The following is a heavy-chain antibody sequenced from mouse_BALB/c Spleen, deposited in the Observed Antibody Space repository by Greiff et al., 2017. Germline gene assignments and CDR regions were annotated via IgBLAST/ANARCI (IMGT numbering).Heavy chain of an antibody. CDR3: TRGDYEGYFDY. D-gene: IGHD2-4*01. CDR1: GYTFTSYY. Sequence: VQLQESGAELVKPGASVKLSCKASGYTFTSYYMYWVKQRPGQGLEWIGEINPSNGGTNFNEKFKSKATLTVDKSSSTAYMQLSSLTSEDSAVYYCTRGDYEGYFDYWGQGTTLTVSS. V-gene: IGHV1S81*02. J-gene: IGHJ2*01. CDR2: INPSNGGT.